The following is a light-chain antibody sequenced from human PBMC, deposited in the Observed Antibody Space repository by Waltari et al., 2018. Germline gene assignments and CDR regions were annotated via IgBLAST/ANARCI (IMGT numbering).Light chain of an antibody. V-gene: IGKV4-1*01. CDR1: QSLLYRPNKKNY. CDR3: QQANTFPFT. J-gene: IGKJ5*01. Sequence: DIVMTQSPDSLAVSLGERATIHCKSSQSLLYRPNKKNYLAWYQQKPGQPPKLLIYWASTRESGVPDRFSGSGSGTEFTLTISSLQPEDFATYYCQQANTFPFTFGQGTRLEIK. CDR2: WAS.